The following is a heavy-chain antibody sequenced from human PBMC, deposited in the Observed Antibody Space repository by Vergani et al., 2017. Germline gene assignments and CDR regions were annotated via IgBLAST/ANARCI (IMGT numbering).Heavy chain of an antibody. Sequence: QVQLVQSGAEVKKPGSSVKVSCKASGGTFSSYAISWVRQAPGQGLEWMGGIIPIFGTANYAQKFQGRVTITADESTTTAYMELSSLRSEDTAVYYCATITMVRGVIIELFDYWGQGTLVTVSS. CDR1: GGTFSSYA. CDR2: IIPIFGTA. V-gene: IGHV1-69*01. J-gene: IGHJ4*02. D-gene: IGHD3-10*01. CDR3: ATITMVRGVIIELFDY.